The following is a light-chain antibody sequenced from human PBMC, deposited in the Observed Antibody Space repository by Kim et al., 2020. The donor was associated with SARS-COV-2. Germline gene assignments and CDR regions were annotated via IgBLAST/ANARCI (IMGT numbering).Light chain of an antibody. Sequence: ALGQTVRITCQEHSLRSYYASWYQQKPGQATVLVIYGKNNRPSGIPDRFSGSSSGNTASLTITGAQAEDEADYYCNSRDSSGNHVVFGGGTQLTVL. V-gene: IGLV3-19*01. CDR3: NSRDSSGNHVV. CDR2: GKN. CDR1: SLRSYY. J-gene: IGLJ2*01.